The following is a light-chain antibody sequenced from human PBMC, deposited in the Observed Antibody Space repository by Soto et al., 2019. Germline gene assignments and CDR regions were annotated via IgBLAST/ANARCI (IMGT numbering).Light chain of an antibody. CDR3: HYHDSSPEFA. V-gene: IGKV3-20*01. J-gene: IGKJ3*01. Sequence: VLTQSPGTLSLSPGERASLSCRASQNVTSTYLAWYQQRPGQPPRLLLYAAFSRATGVPDRFSASGSGTEFTLTNTRLEPDDFAVDYGHYHDSSPEFAFGPGTKVDIK. CDR2: AAF. CDR1: QNVTSTY.